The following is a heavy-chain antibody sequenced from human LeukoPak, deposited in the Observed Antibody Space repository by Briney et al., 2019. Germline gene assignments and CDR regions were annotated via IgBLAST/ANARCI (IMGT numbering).Heavy chain of an antibody. J-gene: IGHJ4*02. CDR1: GFTFSSYW. D-gene: IGHD3-22*01. V-gene: IGHV3-74*01. Sequence: QSGGSLRLFCAASGFTFSSYWMHWVRQVPGKGLVWVSRINTDGSSTSYADSVKGRFTISRDNAKNTLYLQMNSLRAEDTAVYYCARGEWGSGYPGIGYFDYWGQGTLVTVSS. CDR3: ARGEWGSGYPGIGYFDY. CDR2: INTDGSST.